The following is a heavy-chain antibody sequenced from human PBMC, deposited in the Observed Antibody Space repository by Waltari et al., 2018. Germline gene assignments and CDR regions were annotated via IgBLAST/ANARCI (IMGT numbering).Heavy chain of an antibody. V-gene: IGHV4-59*11. Sequence: QVHLQGSGPRLVKPSETLSLTCSVSGGSINNHFWSWVRQTPGKGLEWIGYIYYSGSTYYNPSLMSRVTISADTSENQFSLKMTSVTAADTAVYYCARVYYYDSSGYYLDSWGQGTLVTVSA. CDR3: ARVYYYDSSGYYLDS. CDR1: GGSINNHF. J-gene: IGHJ4*02. CDR2: IYYSGST. D-gene: IGHD3-22*01.